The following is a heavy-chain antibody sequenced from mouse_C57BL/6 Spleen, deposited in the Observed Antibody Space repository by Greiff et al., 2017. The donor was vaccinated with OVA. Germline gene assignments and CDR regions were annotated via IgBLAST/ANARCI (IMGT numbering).Heavy chain of an antibody. D-gene: IGHD3-2*02. CDR3: ARYTAQATDYAMDY. V-gene: IGHV7-3*01. CDR1: GFTFTDYY. Sequence: DVQLVESGGGLVQPGGSLSLSCAASGFTFTDYYMSWVRQPPGKALEWLGFIRNKANGYTTEYSASVKGRFTISRDNSQSILYLQMNALRAEDSATYYCARYTAQATDYAMDYWGQGTSVTVSS. J-gene: IGHJ4*01. CDR2: IRNKANGYTT.